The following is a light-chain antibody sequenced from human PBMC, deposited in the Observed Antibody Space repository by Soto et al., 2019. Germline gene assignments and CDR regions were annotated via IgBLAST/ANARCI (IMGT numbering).Light chain of an antibody. CDR3: QQYDNLPP. V-gene: IGKV1-33*01. J-gene: IGKJ2*01. Sequence: DIQMTQSPSSLSASVGDRVTITCQASQDISNYLNWYQQKPGKAPKLLLYDASNLETGVPSRFSGSGSGTDFTFTISSLQPEDIATYYCQQYDNLPPFGQGTKLEIK. CDR1: QDISNY. CDR2: DAS.